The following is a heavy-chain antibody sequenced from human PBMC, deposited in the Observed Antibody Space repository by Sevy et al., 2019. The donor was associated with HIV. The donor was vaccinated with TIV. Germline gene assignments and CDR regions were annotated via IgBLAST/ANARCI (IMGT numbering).Heavy chain of an antibody. CDR2: IDYSGNT. CDR3: ARYLHGDHAGGFDL. J-gene: IGHJ5*02. V-gene: IGHV4-39*01. CDR1: SDSISSSSYY. D-gene: IGHD4-17*01. Sequence: SETLSLTCTVSSDSISSSSYYWGWIRQPPGKGLEWIGSIDYSGNTYYNSALKSRVTISRNTSKTQFSLKLSSVTAEETAEYYCARYLHGDHAGGFDLWGQGSLVTVSS.